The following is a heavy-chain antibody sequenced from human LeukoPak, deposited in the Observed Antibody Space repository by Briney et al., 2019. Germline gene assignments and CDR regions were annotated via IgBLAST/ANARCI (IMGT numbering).Heavy chain of an antibody. CDR3: ARVGPGGEGFDY. CDR1: GFTFSGHD. Sequence: GGSLRLSCAASGFTFSGHDMHWVRQATGKGLEWVSAIGTAGDTYYPGSVKGRFTISRENAKNSLYLQMNSLRAGDTAVYYCARVGPGGEGFDYWGQGTLVTVSS. D-gene: IGHD1-14*01. CDR2: IGTAGDT. J-gene: IGHJ4*02. V-gene: IGHV3-13*01.